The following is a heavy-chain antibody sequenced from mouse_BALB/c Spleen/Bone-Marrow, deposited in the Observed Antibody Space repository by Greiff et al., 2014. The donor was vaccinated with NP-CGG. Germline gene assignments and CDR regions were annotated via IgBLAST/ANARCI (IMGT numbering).Heavy chain of an antibody. D-gene: IGHD1-2*01. CDR3: ATWDYGYY. Sequence: EVQLKQSGPDLVEPGASVKISCKASGYSFTGYYMHRMKQSHGRSLEWIGRVYPNNGGTDYNQKFKGKAILTVDKSSSTAYMELRSLTSEDSAVYYCATWDYGYYWGQGTTLTVSS. CDR1: GYSFTGYY. J-gene: IGHJ2*01. CDR2: VYPNNGGT. V-gene: IGHV1-34*01.